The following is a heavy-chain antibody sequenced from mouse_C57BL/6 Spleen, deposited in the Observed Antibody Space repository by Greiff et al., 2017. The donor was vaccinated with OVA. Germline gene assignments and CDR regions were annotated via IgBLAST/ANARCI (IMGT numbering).Heavy chain of an antibody. CDR3: ARHRGSSYGYAMDY. D-gene: IGHD1-1*01. Sequence: QVQLQQSGAELVRPGTSVKVSCKASGYAFTNYLIEWVKQRPGQGLEWIGVINPGSGGTNYNEKFKGKATLTADKSSSTAYMQLSSLTSEDSAVYFCARHRGSSYGYAMDYWGQGTSVTVSS. CDR2: INPGSGGT. J-gene: IGHJ4*01. V-gene: IGHV1-54*01. CDR1: GYAFTNYL.